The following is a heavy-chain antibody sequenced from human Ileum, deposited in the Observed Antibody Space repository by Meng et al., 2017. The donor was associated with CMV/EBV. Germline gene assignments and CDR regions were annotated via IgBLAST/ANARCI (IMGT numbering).Heavy chain of an antibody. CDR1: GFTFTDAW. Sequence: GGSLRLSCAASGFTFTDAWMTWVRQTPGKGLEWVGRIKSKTDGGTIEHAAPVKGRFTISRDISKNTLYLQMNSLRVEDTAVYYCAKDHPVFDCWGQGTLVPSPQ. V-gene: IGHV3-15*01. J-gene: IGHJ4*02. CDR3: AKDHPVFDC. CDR2: IKSKTDGGTI.